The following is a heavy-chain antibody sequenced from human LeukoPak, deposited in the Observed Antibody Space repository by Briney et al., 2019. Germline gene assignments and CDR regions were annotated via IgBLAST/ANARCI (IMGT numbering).Heavy chain of an antibody. Sequence: GGSLRLSCAASGFTFSSYAMSWVRQAPGKGLEWVSAISGSGGSTYYADSVKGRFTISRDNSKNTLYLQMNSLRAEDTAVYYCAKQATYYDFWSGPCGNWGQGTLVTVSS. V-gene: IGHV3-23*01. CDR2: ISGSGGST. CDR1: GFTFSSYA. J-gene: IGHJ4*02. D-gene: IGHD3-3*01. CDR3: AKQATYYDFWSGPCGN.